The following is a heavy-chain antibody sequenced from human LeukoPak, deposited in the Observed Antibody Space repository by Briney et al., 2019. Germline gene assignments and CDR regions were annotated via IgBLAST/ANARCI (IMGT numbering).Heavy chain of an antibody. D-gene: IGHD5-12*01. Sequence: GGSLRLSCAASGFTFSSYSMNWVRQVPGKGLEWVSSISSSSSYIYYADSVKGRFTISRDNAKNSLYLQMNSLRAEDTAVYYCARSGELSGYDFYYWGQGTLVTVSS. J-gene: IGHJ4*02. CDR3: ARSGELSGYDFYY. CDR2: ISSSSSYI. CDR1: GFTFSSYS. V-gene: IGHV3-21*01.